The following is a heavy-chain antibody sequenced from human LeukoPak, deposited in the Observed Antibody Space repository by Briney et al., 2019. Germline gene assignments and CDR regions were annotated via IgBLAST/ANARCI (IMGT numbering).Heavy chain of an antibody. V-gene: IGHV3-53*01. CDR1: GFTVSSSY. J-gene: IGHJ6*02. D-gene: IGHD3-3*01. CDR3: ARGTTAGILEPYYYHAMDV. CDR2: IYSGGNT. Sequence: GGSLRLSCAASGFTVSSSYMSWVRQAPGKGLEWVSVIYSGGNTYYVDSVKGRFSISRDNSRNTLYLQMNSLRAEDTAVYYCARGTTAGILEPYYYHAMDVWGQGTTVTVSS.